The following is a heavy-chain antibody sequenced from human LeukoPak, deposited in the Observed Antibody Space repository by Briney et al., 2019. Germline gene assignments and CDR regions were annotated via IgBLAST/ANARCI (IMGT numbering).Heavy chain of an antibody. CDR2: INPNSGGT. J-gene: IGHJ4*02. CDR3: ARDPSNSGSYYNY. Sequence: ASVKVSCKASGYTFTGYYMHWVRQAPGQGLEWMGWINPNSGGTNYALKFQGRVTMTRDTSISTAYMELSRLRSDDTAVYYCARDPSNSGSYYNYWGQGTLVTVSS. CDR1: GYTFTGYY. D-gene: IGHD1-26*01. V-gene: IGHV1-2*02.